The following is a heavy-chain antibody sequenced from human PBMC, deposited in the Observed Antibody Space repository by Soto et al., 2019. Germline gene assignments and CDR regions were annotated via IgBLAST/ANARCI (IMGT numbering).Heavy chain of an antibody. D-gene: IGHD1-26*01. CDR3: ARVGGSFYGSWDS. J-gene: IGHJ4*02. CDR2: MAYDGNRE. CDR1: GFTFSMYV. Sequence: QVQLVESGGGVVQPGRSLRLSCAASGFTFSMYVMHWVRQAPGKGLEWVAVMAYDGNREYYGDSVKGRFFVSRDNSKNTLYLQMNRLRPEDTAVYYCARVGGSFYGSWDSWGQGALVTVSS. V-gene: IGHV3-30-3*01.